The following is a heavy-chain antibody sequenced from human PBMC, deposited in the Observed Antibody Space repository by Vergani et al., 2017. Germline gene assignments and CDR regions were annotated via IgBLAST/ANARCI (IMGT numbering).Heavy chain of an antibody. V-gene: IGHV4-39*07. Sequence: QLQLQESGPGLVKPSETLSLTCTVSGGSISSSSYYWGWIRQPPGKGLEWIGSIYYSGSTNYNPSLKSRVTISVDTTKNQCSLKLSSVTAADTAVYYCARAYCSGGSCYSIPYYYYMDVWGKGTTVTVSS. CDR3: ARAYCSGGSCYSIPYYYYMDV. CDR1: GGSISSSSYY. J-gene: IGHJ6*03. CDR2: IYYSGST. D-gene: IGHD2-15*01.